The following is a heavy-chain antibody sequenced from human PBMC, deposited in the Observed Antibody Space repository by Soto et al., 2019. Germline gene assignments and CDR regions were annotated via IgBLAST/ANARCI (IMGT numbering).Heavy chain of an antibody. Sequence: SAKVSFKASCYTFTSYCISWVRRAPGQGLEWMGWISAYNGNTNYAQKLQGRVTMTTDTSTSTAYMELRSLRSDDTAVYYCARIDPLGYSSSWAQDYWGQGTLVTVSS. CDR2: ISAYNGNT. V-gene: IGHV1-18*04. CDR1: CYTFTSYC. J-gene: IGHJ4*02. D-gene: IGHD6-13*01. CDR3: ARIDPLGYSSSWAQDY.